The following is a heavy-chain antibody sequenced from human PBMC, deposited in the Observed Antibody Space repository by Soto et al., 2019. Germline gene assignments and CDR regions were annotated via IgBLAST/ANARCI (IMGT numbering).Heavy chain of an antibody. J-gene: IGHJ6*03. CDR1: GFTFSYSW. D-gene: IGHD3-16*01. CDR3: ESLGRQG. V-gene: IGHV3-7*01. Sequence: LRLAFSASGFTFSYSWMDWVRQAPGKGPEWVANIKQDGSEKNYVDSVKGRFIISRDNAKNSLYLQMNSLRAEDTAVYYGESLGRQGWGKRHTVNVS. CDR2: IKQDGSEK.